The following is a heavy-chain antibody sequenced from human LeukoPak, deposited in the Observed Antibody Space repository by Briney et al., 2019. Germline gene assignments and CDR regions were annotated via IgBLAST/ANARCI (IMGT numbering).Heavy chain of an antibody. CDR2: IYSGGST. V-gene: IGHV3-53*01. Sequence: GGSLRLSCAASGFTFSSYWMHWVRQAPGKGLEWVSVIYSGGSTYYADSVKGRFTISRDNSKNTLYLQMNSLRAEDTAVYYCARDTEGYFDYWGQGTLVTVSS. CDR1: GFTFSSYW. CDR3: ARDTEGYFDY. J-gene: IGHJ4*02. D-gene: IGHD4-11*01.